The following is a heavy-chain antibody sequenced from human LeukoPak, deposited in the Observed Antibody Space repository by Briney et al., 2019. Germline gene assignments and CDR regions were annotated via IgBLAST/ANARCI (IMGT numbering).Heavy chain of an antibody. Sequence: MPGGSLRRSCEASRFVFTNYYMSWVRQAPGKGLNWIATIAYDGDTKYYADSAEGRFTISRDNGKNSLSLQMNSLRAEDTAVYFCARAGTYDGYKVLDSWGQGTLVTVSS. D-gene: IGHD5-24*01. CDR2: IAYDGDTK. CDR1: RFVFTNYY. J-gene: IGHJ5*01. V-gene: IGHV3-11*01. CDR3: ARAGTYDGYKVLDS.